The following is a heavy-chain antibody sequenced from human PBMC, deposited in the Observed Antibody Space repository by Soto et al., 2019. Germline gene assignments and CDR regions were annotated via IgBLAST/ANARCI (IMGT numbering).Heavy chain of an antibody. V-gene: IGHV3-21*01. Sequence: GGSLLVSCAASVFTFSSYSMNWVRQAPGKGLEWVSSISSSSYIYYADSVKGRFTISRDNAKNSLYLQMNSLRAEDTAVYYCARESGITMVRGVLLSWGQGTMVTVSS. D-gene: IGHD3-10*01. CDR3: ARESGITMVRGVLLS. CDR2: ISSSSYI. CDR1: VFTFSSYS. J-gene: IGHJ5*02.